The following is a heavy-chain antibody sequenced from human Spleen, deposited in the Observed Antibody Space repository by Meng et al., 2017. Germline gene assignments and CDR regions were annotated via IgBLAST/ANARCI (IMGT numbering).Heavy chain of an antibody. Sequence: VLLQEPVPAMVTPSRPLSVPFAVSGGSTRSYNWWTWVRHPPGKGLEWIGEIYYTGSTNYNPSLKSRLTISVDKSKNQFSLKLSSVTAADTAVYYCAKVAGIGARSWFDPWGQGILVTASS. CDR3: AKVAGIGARSWFDP. CDR1: GGSTRSYNW. CDR2: IYYTGST. D-gene: IGHD6-6*01. J-gene: IGHJ5*02. V-gene: IGHV4-4*02.